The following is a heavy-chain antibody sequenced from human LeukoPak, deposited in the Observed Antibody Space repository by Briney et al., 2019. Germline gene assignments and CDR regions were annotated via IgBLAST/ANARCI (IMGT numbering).Heavy chain of an antibody. D-gene: IGHD1-26*01. Sequence: PGGSLRLSCAASGFTFSSYGMHWVRQAPGKGLEWVAVISYDGSNKYYADSVKGRFTISRDNSKNTLYLQMNSLRAEDTAVYYCAKGPRRGGSYSVDPWGQGTLVTVSS. CDR3: AKGPRRGGSYSVDP. J-gene: IGHJ5*02. CDR1: GFTFSSYG. CDR2: ISYDGSNK. V-gene: IGHV3-30*18.